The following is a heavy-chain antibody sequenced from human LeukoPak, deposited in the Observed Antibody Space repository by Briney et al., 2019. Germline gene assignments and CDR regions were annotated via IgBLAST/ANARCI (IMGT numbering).Heavy chain of an antibody. D-gene: IGHD1-1*01. CDR1: GGSISSYY. CDR2: IYYKGNT. Sequence: PSEALSLTCTVSGGSISSYYWSCSRQPPGKGLEWSGYIYYKGNTNDIPSLKSRVTISVDTSKNQFSLRLSSVTAADTAVYYCARNGNWNYVDYWGQGTLVTVSS. V-gene: IGHV4-59*08. J-gene: IGHJ4*02. CDR3: ARNGNWNYVDY.